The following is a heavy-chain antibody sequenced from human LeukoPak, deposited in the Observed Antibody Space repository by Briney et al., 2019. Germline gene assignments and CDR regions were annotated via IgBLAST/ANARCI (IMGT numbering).Heavy chain of an antibody. D-gene: IGHD6-19*01. Sequence: GGSLRLSCAASGFTFSSYSMNWVRQAPGKGLDWVSSISSSSSYIYYADSVKGRFTISRDNAKNSLYLQMNSLRAEDTAVYYCARDRPLSSGWYLYYFDYWGQGTLVTVSS. V-gene: IGHV3-21*01. CDR1: GFTFSSYS. CDR2: ISSSSSYI. CDR3: ARDRPLSSGWYLYYFDY. J-gene: IGHJ4*02.